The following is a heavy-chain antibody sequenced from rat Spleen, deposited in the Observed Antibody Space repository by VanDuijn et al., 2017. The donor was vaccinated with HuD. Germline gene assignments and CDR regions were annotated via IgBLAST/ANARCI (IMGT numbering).Heavy chain of an antibody. J-gene: IGHJ2*01. V-gene: IGHV1-43*01. D-gene: IGHD1-9*01. CDR2: INTGSGGT. CDR1: GYTFTSYY. CDR3: ARRSYYGYNYYCDY. Sequence: QVQLQQSGAELAKPGSSVKISCKASGYTFTSYYISWIKQTTGQGLEYIGYINTGSGGTNYNEKFKGKATLTVDKSSSTAFMQLSSLTPDDSAVYYCARRSYYGYNYYCDYWGQGVMVAVSS.